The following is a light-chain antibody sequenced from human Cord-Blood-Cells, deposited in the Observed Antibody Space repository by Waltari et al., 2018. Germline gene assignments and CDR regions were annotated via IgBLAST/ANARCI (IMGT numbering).Light chain of an antibody. CDR1: QSVSSSY. CDR2: GAS. J-gene: IGKJ1*01. V-gene: IGKV3-20*01. Sequence: EMVITQSPGTLALSQGERATLNCRASQSVSSSYLAWYQQKPGQAPRLLIYGASSRATGIPDRFSGSGSWTDFTLTIISLEPEDFAVYYCQQYGSSRGWTFGQGTKVEIK. CDR3: QQYGSSRGWT.